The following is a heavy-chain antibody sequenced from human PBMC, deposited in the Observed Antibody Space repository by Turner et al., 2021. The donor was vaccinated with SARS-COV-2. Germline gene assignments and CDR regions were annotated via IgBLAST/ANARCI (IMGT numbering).Heavy chain of an antibody. V-gene: IGHV3-21*01. Sequence: EVQLVESGGGLVKPGESLRLSCAAPGFTFSSYTMDWVRQAPGKGLEWVSSISSSSSYIYYADSVKGRFTISRDNAKNSLYLQMNSLRAEDTAVFYCARQGDYYDSSGYYPDAFDIWGQGTMVTVSS. CDR3: ARQGDYYDSSGYYPDAFDI. J-gene: IGHJ3*02. D-gene: IGHD3-22*01. CDR1: GFTFSSYT. CDR2: ISSSSSYI.